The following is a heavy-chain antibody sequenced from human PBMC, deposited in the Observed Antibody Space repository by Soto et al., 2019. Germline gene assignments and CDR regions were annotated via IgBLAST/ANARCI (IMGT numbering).Heavy chain of an antibody. CDR3: ARLGIQLWSFDY. CDR2: IYYSGST. J-gene: IGHJ4*02. V-gene: IGHV4-39*01. Sequence: SETLSLTCTVSGGSISSSSYYWGWIRQPPGEGLEWIGSIYYSGSTYYNPSLKSRVTISVDTSKNQFSLKLSSVTAADTAVYYCARLGIQLWSFDYWGQGTLVTVSS. CDR1: GGSISSSSYY. D-gene: IGHD5-18*01.